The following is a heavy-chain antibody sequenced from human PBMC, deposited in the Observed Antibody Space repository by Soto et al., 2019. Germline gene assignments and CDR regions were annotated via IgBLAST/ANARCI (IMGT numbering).Heavy chain of an antibody. CDR1: GYNFNQYY. D-gene: IGHD4-17*01. CDR3: ARGPDDSDVPRWDH. V-gene: IGHV1-46*02. CDR2: INLRGGTT. J-gene: IGHJ4*02. Sequence: QVQLVQSGPEVRKPGASVRLSCATSGYNFNQYYIHWVRQAPGQGLDWMGIINLRGGTTEYAHKLRGRVTVTGDTSTRTAYMELSSLRSEDTAVYFCARGPDDSDVPRWDHWGQGTLITVSS.